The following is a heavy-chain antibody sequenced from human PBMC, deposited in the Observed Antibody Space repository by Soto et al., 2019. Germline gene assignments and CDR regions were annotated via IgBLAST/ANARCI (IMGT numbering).Heavy chain of an antibody. CDR2: IYYSGST. D-gene: IGHD3-3*02. CDR3: ASPKIAFYNWFDP. Sequence: WEIMNLTCTVTGCPISSTSHYWGWIRQPPGKGLEWIGSIYYSGSTYYNPSLKSRVTISVDTSKNQFSLKLSSVTAADTAVYYCASPKIAFYNWFDPWGQGTLVT. CDR1: GCPISSTSHY. V-gene: IGHV4-39*01. J-gene: IGHJ5*02.